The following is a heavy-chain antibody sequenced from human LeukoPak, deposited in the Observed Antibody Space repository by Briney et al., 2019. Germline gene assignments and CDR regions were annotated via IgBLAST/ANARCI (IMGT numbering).Heavy chain of an antibody. V-gene: IGHV4-4*02. CDR2: IFHTGIT. J-gene: IGHJ3*02. Sequence: PSETLSLTCAVSGGSINNNKWWSWVRQPPGKGLEWIGEIFHTGITNYNPSLQTRVTISLDKSKNQFSLKLSSVTAADTAVYYCARETYSSGTRNAFDIWGQGTMVTVSS. CDR3: ARETYSSGTRNAFDI. CDR1: GGSINNNKW. D-gene: IGHD5-18*01.